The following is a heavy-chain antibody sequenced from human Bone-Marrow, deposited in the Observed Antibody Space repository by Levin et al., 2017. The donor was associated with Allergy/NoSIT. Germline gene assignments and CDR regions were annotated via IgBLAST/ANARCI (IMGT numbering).Heavy chain of an antibody. D-gene: IGHD2-2*03. J-gene: IGHJ6*02. CDR1: GFNFNKFA. V-gene: IGHV3-23*01. CDR2: ISASGSST. Sequence: GESLKISCGASGFNFNKFAMSWVRQAPGKGLEWVSGISASGSSTYYADSVKGRFIISRDNSKNTLNLQMNGLREEDTALYFCARRVPTTAWIKLDYHYGMDVWGQGTRVSVSS. CDR3: ARRVPTTAWIKLDYHYGMDV.